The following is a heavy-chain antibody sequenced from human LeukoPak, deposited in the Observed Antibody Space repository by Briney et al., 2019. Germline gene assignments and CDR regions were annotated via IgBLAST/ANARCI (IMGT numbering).Heavy chain of an antibody. J-gene: IGHJ1*01. CDR3: ARDYYDSSGQGYFQH. D-gene: IGHD3-22*01. CDR2: IDWDDDK. CDR1: GFSLSTSGMC. V-gene: IGHV2-70*11. Sequence: SGPTLVNPTQTLTLTCTFSGFSLSTSGMCVSWIRQPPGKALKWLARIDWDDDKYYSTSLKTRLTISKDTSKNQVVLTMTNMDPVDTATSYCARDYYDSSGQGYFQHWGQGTLVTVSP.